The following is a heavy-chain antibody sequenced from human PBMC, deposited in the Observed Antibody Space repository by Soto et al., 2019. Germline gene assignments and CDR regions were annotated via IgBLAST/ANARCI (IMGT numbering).Heavy chain of an antibody. CDR1: GLTFSSYA. Sequence: GGSMRLSCAASGLTFSSYAMHWVRQAPGKGLEWVAVIWYDGSNKYYADSVKGRFTISRDNSKNTLYLQMNSLRAEDTAVYYCARGWELLISLVMYVWGQRTTITVSS. CDR2: IWYDGSNK. J-gene: IGHJ6*02. CDR3: ARGWELLISLVMYV. D-gene: IGHD1-26*01. V-gene: IGHV3-33*08.